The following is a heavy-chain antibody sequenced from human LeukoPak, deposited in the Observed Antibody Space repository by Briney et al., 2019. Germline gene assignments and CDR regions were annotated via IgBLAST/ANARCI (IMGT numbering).Heavy chain of an antibody. D-gene: IGHD3-22*01. CDR1: GGSISSYY. V-gene: IGHV4-4*07. CDR3: ARRLYDSSGYYLDY. Sequence: PSETLSLTCTVSGGSISSYYWSWIRQPAGKGLEWIGRIYTSGSTNYNPSLKSRVTMSVDTSKNQFSLKLSSVTAADTAVYYCARRLYDSSGYYLDYWGQGTLVTVSS. CDR2: IYTSGST. J-gene: IGHJ4*02.